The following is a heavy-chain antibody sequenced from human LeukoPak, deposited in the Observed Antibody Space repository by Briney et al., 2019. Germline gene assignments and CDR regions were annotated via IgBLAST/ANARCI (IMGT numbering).Heavy chain of an antibody. Sequence: GESLKSSCKGSGYRFTSYWIGWVRQMPGKGLEWMGIIYPGDSDTRYSPSFQGQVTISADKSISTAYLQWSSLKASDTAMYYCARPPVATAVDAFDIWGQGTVVTVSS. J-gene: IGHJ3*02. V-gene: IGHV5-51*01. CDR1: GYRFTSYW. CDR2: IYPGDSDT. CDR3: ARPPVATAVDAFDI. D-gene: IGHD5-12*01.